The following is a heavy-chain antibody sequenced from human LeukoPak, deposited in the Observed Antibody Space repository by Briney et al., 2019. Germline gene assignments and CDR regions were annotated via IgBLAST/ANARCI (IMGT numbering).Heavy chain of an antibody. CDR1: GVSISGTNYY. Sequence: SETLSLTRDVSGVSISGTNYYWGWIRQPPGMGLEWIGSIHYRLPTFYNPLLKSRVTISVDTSKNQISMRLRTVTAADTAVYNCARHEEEDGYNAKTPDYWGQGTLVTVSS. D-gene: IGHD5-24*01. CDR3: ARHEEEDGYNAKTPDY. V-gene: IGHV4-39*01. J-gene: IGHJ4*02. CDR2: IHYRLPT.